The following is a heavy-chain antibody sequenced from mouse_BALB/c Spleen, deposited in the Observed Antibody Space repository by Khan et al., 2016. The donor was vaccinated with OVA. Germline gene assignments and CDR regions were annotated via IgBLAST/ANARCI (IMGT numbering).Heavy chain of an antibody. CDR1: GFSLSTSGMG. Sequence: QVQLKKSGPGILQSSQTLSLTCSFSGFSLSTSGMGVSWIRQPSGKGLEWLAHIYWDDEKRYNPSLKSRLTISKDTSRKQVFLRITSVDTADTATYYSARNLYAYEAWFAYWGQGTLVTVSS. J-gene: IGHJ3*01. D-gene: IGHD2-2*01. CDR2: IYWDDEK. CDR3: ARNLYAYEAWFAY. V-gene: IGHV8-12*01.